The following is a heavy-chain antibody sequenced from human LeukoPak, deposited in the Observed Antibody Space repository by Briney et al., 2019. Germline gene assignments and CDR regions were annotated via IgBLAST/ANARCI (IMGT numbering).Heavy chain of an antibody. Sequence: PSETLSLTCTVSGDSMSSHYWGWFRQPPGTGLEWIGVVYYSGSTYYTPSLKSRVTIPVDTSKNQFSLRLNSVTAADTAVYYCARQRLWADYWGQGTLVTVSS. CDR1: GDSMSSHY. V-gene: IGHV4-39*01. CDR3: ARQRLWADY. J-gene: IGHJ4*02. CDR2: VYYSGST. D-gene: IGHD1-26*01.